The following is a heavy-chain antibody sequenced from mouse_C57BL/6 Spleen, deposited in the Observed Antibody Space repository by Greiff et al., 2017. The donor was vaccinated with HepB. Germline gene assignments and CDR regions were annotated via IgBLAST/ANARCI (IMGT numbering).Heavy chain of an antibody. CDR3: ARGAMVTTRAWFAY. Sequence: QVQLQQPGAELVMPGASVKLSCKASGYTFTSYWMHWVKQRPGQGLEWIGEIDPSDSYNNYNQKFKGKSTLTVDKSSSTAYMQLSSLTSEDSAVYYCARGAMVTTRAWFAYWGQGTLVTVSA. V-gene: IGHV1-69*01. D-gene: IGHD2-2*01. CDR2: IDPSDSYN. CDR1: GYTFTSYW. J-gene: IGHJ3*01.